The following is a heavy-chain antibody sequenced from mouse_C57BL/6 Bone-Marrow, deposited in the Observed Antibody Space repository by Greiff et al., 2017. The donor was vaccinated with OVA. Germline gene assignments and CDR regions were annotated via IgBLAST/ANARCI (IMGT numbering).Heavy chain of an antibody. D-gene: IGHD1-1*01. J-gene: IGHJ3*01. CDR2: IDPETGGT. V-gene: IGHV1-15*01. CDR1: GYTFTDYE. CDR3: TRGRTAY. Sequence: VQLQQSGAELVRPGASVTLSCKASGYTFTDYEMHWVKQPPVHGLEWIGAIDPETGGTAYTQKFKGKAILTADKSSSTAYMELRSLTSEDSAVYYCTRGRTAYWGQGTLVTVSA.